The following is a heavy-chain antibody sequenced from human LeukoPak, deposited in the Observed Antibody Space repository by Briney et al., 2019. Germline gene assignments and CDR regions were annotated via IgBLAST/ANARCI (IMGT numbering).Heavy chain of an antibody. J-gene: IGHJ5*02. CDR3: ARGVGYCSSTSCYWWFDP. CDR2: INSDGSST. Sequence: GGSLRLSCAASGFTFSSYWMHWVRQAPGKGLVWVSRINSDGSSTSYADSVKGRFTISRDNAKNTLYLQMNSLRAEDTAVYYCARGVGYCSSTSCYWWFDPWGQGTLVTVSS. V-gene: IGHV3-74*01. D-gene: IGHD2-2*01. CDR1: GFTFSSYW.